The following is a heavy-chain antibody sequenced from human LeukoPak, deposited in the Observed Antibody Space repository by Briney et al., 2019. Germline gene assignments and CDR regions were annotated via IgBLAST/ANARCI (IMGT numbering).Heavy chain of an antibody. CDR2: IISDGTTT. CDR3: ARVNAVAGPIDY. CDR1: GFTFSTYW. Sequence: GGSLRLSCAASGFTFSTYWMHWVRQGPGKGLEWVSRIISDGTTTSNADSVKGRFTISRDNADNILYLQMNSLRVEDTAVYYCARVNAVAGPIDYWGQGTLVTVSS. D-gene: IGHD6-19*01. J-gene: IGHJ4*02. V-gene: IGHV3-74*01.